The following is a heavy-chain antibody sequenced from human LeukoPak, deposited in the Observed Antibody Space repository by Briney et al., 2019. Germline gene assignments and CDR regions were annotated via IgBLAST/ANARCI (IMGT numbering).Heavy chain of an antibody. V-gene: IGHV3-48*03. CDR3: ARNRYGSGARPGFQH. Sequence: GGSLRLSCAASGFTFSSYEMNWVRQAPGKGLEWVSYISSSGSTIYYADSVKGRFTISRDNAKNSLYLQMNSLRAEDTAVYYCARNRYGSGARPGFQHWGQGTLVTVSS. CDR1: GFTFSSYE. D-gene: IGHD3-10*01. J-gene: IGHJ1*01. CDR2: ISSSGSTI.